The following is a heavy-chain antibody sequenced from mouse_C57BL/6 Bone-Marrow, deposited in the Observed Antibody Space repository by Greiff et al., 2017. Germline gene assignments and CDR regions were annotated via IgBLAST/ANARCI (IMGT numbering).Heavy chain of an antibody. CDR1: GFNIKDYY. CDR3: ITGGCSNYVLYWYFEV. CDR2: IDPVDGDT. D-gene: IGHD2-5*01. V-gene: IGHV14-1*01. J-gene: IGHJ1*03. Sequence: VQLKQSGAELVRPGASVKLSCTASGFNIKDYYMHWVKQRPEQGLEWIGRIDPVDGDTEYAPKFQGKATMTADTSSNTAYLQLSSLTSEDTAVYYWITGGCSNYVLYWYFEVWGTGTTVTVSS.